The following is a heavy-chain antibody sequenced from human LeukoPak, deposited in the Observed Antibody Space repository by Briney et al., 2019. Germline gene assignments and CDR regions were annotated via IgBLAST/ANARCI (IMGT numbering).Heavy chain of an antibody. CDR3: AKDRANWATDD. J-gene: IGHJ4*02. D-gene: IGHD3-16*01. CDR1: GFTFTDHP. CDR2: IGGDGIA. Sequence: GGSLRLSCVASGFTFTDHPMNWVRQAPGKGLEWISYIGGDGIAFYADSVKGRFTASKDDARKSMYLQMNSLRVEDTAVYYCAKDRANWATDDWGQGTQVTVSS. V-gene: IGHV3-69-1*01.